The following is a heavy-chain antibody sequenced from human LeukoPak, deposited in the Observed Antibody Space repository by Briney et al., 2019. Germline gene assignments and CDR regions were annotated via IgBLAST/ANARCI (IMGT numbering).Heavy chain of an antibody. Sequence: SETLSLTCTVSGGSINSYYWSWFRQPPGEGLEYIGQIHFSGSANYNPSLESRVAMSLDASKNQFSLKVSSVTAADTAIYYCARDIREVGATHYFDYWGQGSLVTVSS. V-gene: IGHV4-59*01. J-gene: IGHJ4*02. CDR3: ARDIREVGATHYFDY. CDR2: IHFSGSA. D-gene: IGHD1-26*01. CDR1: GGSINSYY.